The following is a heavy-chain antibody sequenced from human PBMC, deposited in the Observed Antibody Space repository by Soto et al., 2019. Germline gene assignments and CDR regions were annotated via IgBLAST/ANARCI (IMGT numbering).Heavy chain of an antibody. J-gene: IGHJ4*02. CDR1: GFTFSSYG. Sequence: QVQLVESGGGVVQPGRSLRLSCAASGFTFSSYGMHWVRQAPGKGLEWVAVIWYDGSNKYYADSVKGRFTISRDNSKNTLYLQMNSLRAEDTAVYYCASAAAGTFDYWGQGTLVTVSS. V-gene: IGHV3-33*01. CDR2: IWYDGSNK. CDR3: ASAAAGTFDY. D-gene: IGHD6-13*01.